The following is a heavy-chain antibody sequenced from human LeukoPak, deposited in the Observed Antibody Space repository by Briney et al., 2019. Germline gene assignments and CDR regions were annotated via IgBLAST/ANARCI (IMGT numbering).Heavy chain of an antibody. J-gene: IGHJ4*02. CDR2: ISSSSSYI. CDR1: GFTFSSYS. Sequence: GGSLRLSCAASGFTFSSYSMTWVRQAPGKGLEWVSSISSSSSYIYYADSVKGRFTISRDNAKNSLCLQMNSLRAEDTAVYYCARESAVAGIDYWGQGTLVTVSS. V-gene: IGHV3-21*01. D-gene: IGHD6-19*01. CDR3: ARESAVAGIDY.